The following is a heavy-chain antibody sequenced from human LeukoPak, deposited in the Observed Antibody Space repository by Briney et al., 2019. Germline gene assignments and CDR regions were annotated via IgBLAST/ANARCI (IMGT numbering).Heavy chain of an antibody. CDR2: IYSGDRT. Sequence: GGSLRLSCEVSGISVRGSYMSWVRQAPGKGLGWVSVIYSGDRTYYAESVKGRFTISRDTSKNTLYLQMNNLRADDTARYYCTRDLTGTTWSENDYWGQGTLVTISS. CDR1: GISVRGSY. V-gene: IGHV3-53*01. J-gene: IGHJ4*02. D-gene: IGHD6-13*01. CDR3: TRDLTGTTWSENDY.